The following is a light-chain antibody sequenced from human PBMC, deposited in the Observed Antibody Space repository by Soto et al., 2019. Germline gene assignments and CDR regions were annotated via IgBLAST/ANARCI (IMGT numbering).Light chain of an antibody. V-gene: IGLV2-8*01. Sequence: QSVLTQSPAASGSPGQSVTISCTGTSSDIGGYNSVSWYQQHPGKAPKVMIYDVTKRPSGVPDRFPGSKSGNTASLTVSALQVEDEADYSCSSYTDRKNLVFGTGTRSPS. CDR1: SSDIGGYNS. CDR3: SSYTDRKNLV. J-gene: IGLJ1*01. CDR2: DVT.